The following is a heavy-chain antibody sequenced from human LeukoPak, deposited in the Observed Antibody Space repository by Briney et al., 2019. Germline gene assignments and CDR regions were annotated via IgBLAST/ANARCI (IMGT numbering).Heavy chain of an antibody. Sequence: GESLKISCKGSGYSFTSYWIGWVRQMPGKGLEWMGIIYPGDSDTRYSPSFQGQVTISADKSISTAYLQWSSLKASDTAMYYCPRHRDCSGGSCPNWFDPWGQGTLVTVSS. CDR2: IYPGDSDT. J-gene: IGHJ5*02. CDR3: PRHRDCSGGSCPNWFDP. CDR1: GYSFTSYW. V-gene: IGHV5-51*01. D-gene: IGHD2-15*01.